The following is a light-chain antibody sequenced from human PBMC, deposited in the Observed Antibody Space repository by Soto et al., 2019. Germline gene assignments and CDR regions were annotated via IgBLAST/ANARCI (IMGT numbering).Light chain of an antibody. CDR2: DAS. CDR3: QYLNSFPLT. V-gene: IGKV1-5*01. CDR1: QSITTW. Sequence: DIQITQSPSTVSAYLGDSVTITCLASQSITTWLAWYQQRPGKAPKLRIYDASSLQSGVPSRLSGSGSGTEFNLTISSLQPEDVATYYCQYLNSFPLTFGGGTKVDIK. J-gene: IGKJ4*01.